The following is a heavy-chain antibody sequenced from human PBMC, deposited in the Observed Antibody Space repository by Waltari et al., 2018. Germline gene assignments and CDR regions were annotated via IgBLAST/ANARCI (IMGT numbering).Heavy chain of an antibody. CDR2: SSWNSRSI. V-gene: IGHV3-9*01. J-gene: IGHJ4*02. Sequence: EVQLVESGGGLVQPGRSLRLSCAASGFTFDDYAMHWVRQAPGKGLEWVSGSSWNSRSIGDADSVKGRFTISRDNAKNSLYLQMNSLRAEDTALYYCAKDYYDSSGYYYSEGPFDYWGQGTLVTVSS. CDR1: GFTFDDYA. CDR3: AKDYYDSSGYYYSEGPFDY. D-gene: IGHD3-22*01.